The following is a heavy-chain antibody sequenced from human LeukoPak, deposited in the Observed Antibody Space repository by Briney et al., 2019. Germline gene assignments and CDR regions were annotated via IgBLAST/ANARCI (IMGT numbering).Heavy chain of an antibody. CDR2: ISYLGST. Sequence: PSETLPLTCTVSGDSFTTHYWSWIRQPPGRGLEWIGYISYLGSTNYNPSLKSRVTISIDTSKNEVSLMLTSVTAADTAVYYCASDSISMNAFDAWGQGTMF. V-gene: IGHV4-59*11. CDR1: GDSFTTHY. D-gene: IGHD3-22*01. CDR3: ASDSISMNAFDA. J-gene: IGHJ3*01.